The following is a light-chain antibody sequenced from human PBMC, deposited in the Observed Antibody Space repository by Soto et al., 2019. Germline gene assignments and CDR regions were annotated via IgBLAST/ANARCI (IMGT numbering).Light chain of an antibody. CDR1: QSVTNS. CDR2: GAS. V-gene: IGKV3-20*01. J-gene: IGKJ1*01. Sequence: EIVLTQSPATLSLSPGERATLSCRASQSVTNSLAWYQQKPGQAPRLLIYGASSRATGIPDRFSGSGSGTDFTLTISRLEPEDFAVYYCQQYGSSLTWTFGQGTKVDI. CDR3: QQYGSSLTWT.